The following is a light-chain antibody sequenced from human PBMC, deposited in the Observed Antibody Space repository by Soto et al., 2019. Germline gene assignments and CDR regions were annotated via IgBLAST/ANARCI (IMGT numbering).Light chain of an antibody. CDR2: AAS. CDR3: LQDYNFPWT. CDR1: QGIRND. V-gene: IGKV1-6*01. Sequence: AIQMTQSPSSLSASIGDRVTITCRASQGIRNDLGWYQQKPGKAPKLLIYAASSSQSGVPSRFSGSGSGTDFTFTISSLQPEDFATYYCLQDYNFPWTFGQGTKVEIK. J-gene: IGKJ1*01.